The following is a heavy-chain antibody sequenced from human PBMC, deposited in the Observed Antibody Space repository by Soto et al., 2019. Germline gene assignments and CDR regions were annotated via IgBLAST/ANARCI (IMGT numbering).Heavy chain of an antibody. V-gene: IGHV3-23*01. CDR1: GFTFSSYA. CDR2: ISGSGGST. J-gene: IGHJ5*02. D-gene: IGHD5-12*01. Sequence: VVSLRLSCAASGFTFSSYAMSWVRQAPGKGREWVSAISGSGGSTYYADFVKGRFNIYRDNSKNTLYLQMNSMRAEDTAVYYCAKGRDGYRPPYYWFDPWGQGTLVTVSS. CDR3: AKGRDGYRPPYYWFDP.